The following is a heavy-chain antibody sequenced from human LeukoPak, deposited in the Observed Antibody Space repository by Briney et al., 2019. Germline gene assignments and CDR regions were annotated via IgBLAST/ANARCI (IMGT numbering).Heavy chain of an antibody. V-gene: IGHV3-7*04. CDR1: GFTFKNYW. CDR3: ARDPAAWDY. D-gene: IGHD6-13*01. Sequence: TGGSLRLPCVASGFTFKNYWMSWVRQAPGKGLEWVANIEADGTEKYYVDSVKGRFTVSRDNARNSLYLQMSSLRVEDTAVYYCARDPAAWDYWGQGTLVTVSS. J-gene: IGHJ4*02. CDR2: IEADGTEK.